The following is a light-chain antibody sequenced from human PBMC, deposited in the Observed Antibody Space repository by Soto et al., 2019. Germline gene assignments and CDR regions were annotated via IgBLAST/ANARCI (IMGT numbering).Light chain of an antibody. CDR2: KAS. V-gene: IGKV1-5*03. Sequence: DIQMTQSPSTLSASVGDRVTIICRASQSISSPAKPGKAPKFLIYKASSLESGVPSRFSGSESGTEFTLTISSLQPDDFATYYCQQSNAYWTFGQGTKVEIK. CDR1: QSISSP. CDR3: QQSNAYWT. J-gene: IGKJ1*01.